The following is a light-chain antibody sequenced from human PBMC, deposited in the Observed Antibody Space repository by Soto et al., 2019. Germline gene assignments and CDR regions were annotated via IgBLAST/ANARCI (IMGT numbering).Light chain of an antibody. Sequence: QSALTQPPSASGTPGQRVTISASGSTSNIGSNTVSWYQQPPGTAPKLLIYDNDERPSGVPVRFSGSKSATSASLVISGLQSEDEGDYYCATWDDSRNGYVFGPGTKVTVL. CDR1: TSNIGSNT. V-gene: IGLV1-44*01. CDR3: ATWDDSRNGYV. J-gene: IGLJ1*01. CDR2: DND.